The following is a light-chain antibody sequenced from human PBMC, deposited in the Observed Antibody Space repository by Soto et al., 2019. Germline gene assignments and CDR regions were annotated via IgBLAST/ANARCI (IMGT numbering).Light chain of an antibody. Sequence: DIVMTQSPLSLPVTPGEPASISCRSSQSLLHGTGNNYLDWYLQKPGQSPQLLIYLGSNRASGVPDWFSGIRSGADFSLKSSRVEAEDVGCCYCRQALQSPQTFGQGTKLECK. J-gene: IGKJ2*01. CDR1: QSLLHGTGNNY. V-gene: IGKV2-28*01. CDR2: LGS. CDR3: RQALQSPQT.